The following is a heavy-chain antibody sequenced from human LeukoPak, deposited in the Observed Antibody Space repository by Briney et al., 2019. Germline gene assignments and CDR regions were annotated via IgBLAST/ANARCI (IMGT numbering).Heavy chain of an antibody. J-gene: IGHJ4*02. CDR2: ISTDGSTT. CDR1: GFTFSSRW. V-gene: IGHV3-74*01. Sequence: PGRSLRLSCAASGFTFSSRWVHWVRQAPGKGLVWVSGISTDGSTTNYADSVKGRFTISRDNAKSTLYLQMNSLRVEDTAVYYCARDVGSLSLWGRGALVTVSS. CDR3: ARDVGSLSL. D-gene: IGHD1-26*01.